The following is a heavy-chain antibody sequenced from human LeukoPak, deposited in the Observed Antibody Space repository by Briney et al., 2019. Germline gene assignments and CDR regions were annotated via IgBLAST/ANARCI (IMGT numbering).Heavy chain of an antibody. Sequence: PGGSLRLSCAASGFTFSSYSMNWVRQAPGKGLEWVSSISSSSSYIYYADSVKGRFTISRDNAKNSLYLQMNSLRAEDTAVYYCARGRFVAARPSYIDYWGQGTLVTVSS. V-gene: IGHV3-21*01. CDR3: ARGRFVAARPSYIDY. CDR2: ISSSSSYI. J-gene: IGHJ4*02. CDR1: GFTFSSYS. D-gene: IGHD6-6*01.